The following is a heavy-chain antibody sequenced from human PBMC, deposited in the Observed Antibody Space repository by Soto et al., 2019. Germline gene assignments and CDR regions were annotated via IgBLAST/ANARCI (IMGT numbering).Heavy chain of an antibody. CDR2: IWYDGSNK. CDR1: GFTFSSYG. V-gene: IGHV3-33*01. J-gene: IGHJ4*02. Sequence: QVPLVESGGGVVQPGRSLRLSCAASGFTFSSYGMHWVRQAPGKGLEWVAVIWYDGSNKYYADSVKGRFTISRDNSKNTLYLQMNSLRAEDTAVYYCARDLLHYYGSGSYYNVGYWGQGTLVTVSS. D-gene: IGHD3-10*01. CDR3: ARDLLHYYGSGSYYNVGY.